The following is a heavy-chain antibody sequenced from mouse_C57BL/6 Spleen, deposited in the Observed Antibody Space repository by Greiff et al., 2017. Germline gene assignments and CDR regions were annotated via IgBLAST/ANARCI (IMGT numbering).Heavy chain of an antibody. CDR1: GYTFTSYW. J-gene: IGHJ2*01. CDR2: IDPSDSYT. V-gene: IGHV1-59*01. CDR3: AREGFSYYGSSYRGYYFDY. Sequence: QVQLKQPGAELVRPGTSVKLSCKASGYTFTSYWMHWVKQRPGQGLEWIGVIDPSDSYTNYNQKFKGKATLTVDTSSSTAYMQRSRLTSEDSAVYYCAREGFSYYGSSYRGYYFDYWGQGTTLTVSS. D-gene: IGHD1-1*01.